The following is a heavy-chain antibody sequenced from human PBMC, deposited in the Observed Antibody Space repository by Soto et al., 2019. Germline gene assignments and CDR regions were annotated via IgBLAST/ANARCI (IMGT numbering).Heavy chain of an antibody. CDR2: VYYTGST. J-gene: IGHJ6*02. D-gene: IGHD6-6*01. CDR1: GDSISSYY. CDR3: ARSLGGSSYDYYGMDV. V-gene: IGHV4-59*01. Sequence: SETLSLTCTVSGDSISSYYWSWIRQPPGKGLEWIGYVYYTGSTNYNPSLKSRVTISVDTSNNQFSLRMSSVTAADTAVFYCARSLGGSSYDYYGMDVWGQGTTVTVSS.